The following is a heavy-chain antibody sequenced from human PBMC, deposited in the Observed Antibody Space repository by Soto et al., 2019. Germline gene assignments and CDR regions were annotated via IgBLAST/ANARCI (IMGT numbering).Heavy chain of an antibody. Sequence: EVQLVESGGGLVQPGGSLRLSCAASGFTVSSNYMSWVRQAPGKGLEWVSVIYSGGSTYYADSVNGRFTISRHNSKNTLYLQMNSLRAEDTAVYYCARGYSSGWHLPPGYWGQGTLVTVSS. CDR3: ARGYSSGWHLPPGY. D-gene: IGHD6-19*01. CDR1: GFTVSSNY. J-gene: IGHJ4*02. V-gene: IGHV3-53*04. CDR2: IYSGGST.